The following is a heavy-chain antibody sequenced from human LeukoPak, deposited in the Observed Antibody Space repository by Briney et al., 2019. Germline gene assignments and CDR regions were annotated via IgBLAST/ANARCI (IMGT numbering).Heavy chain of an antibody. Sequence: ASVKVSCKASGYTFTGYYMHWVRQAPGQGLEWMGIINPSGGSTSYAQKFQGRVTMTRDTSTSTVYMELSSLRSEDTAVYYCASTNNDDSSGYYYPPFDYWGQGTLVTVSS. CDR3: ASTNNDDSSGYYYPPFDY. J-gene: IGHJ4*02. V-gene: IGHV1-46*01. CDR2: INPSGGST. D-gene: IGHD3-22*01. CDR1: GYTFTGYY.